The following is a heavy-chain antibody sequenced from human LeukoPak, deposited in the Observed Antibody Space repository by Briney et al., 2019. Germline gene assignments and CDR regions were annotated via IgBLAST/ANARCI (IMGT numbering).Heavy chain of an antibody. Sequence: PGGSLRLSCAASGFTFSSYAMSWVRQAPGKGLEWVSAISGSGGSTYYADSVKGRFTISRDNSKNTLYLQMNSLRAEDTAVYYCAKDIEQDLWLGELKSGAFDIWGQGTMVTVSS. CDR1: GFTFSSYA. D-gene: IGHD3-10*01. J-gene: IGHJ3*02. CDR2: ISGSGGST. CDR3: AKDIEQDLWLGELKSGAFDI. V-gene: IGHV3-23*01.